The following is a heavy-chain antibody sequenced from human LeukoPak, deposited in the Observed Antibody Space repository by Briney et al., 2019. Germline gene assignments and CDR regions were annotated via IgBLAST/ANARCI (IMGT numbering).Heavy chain of an antibody. D-gene: IGHD2-15*01. CDR2: INHSGST. CDR1: GGSISSYY. J-gene: IGHJ5*02. V-gene: IGHV4-34*01. CDR3: ARGFRRGGWFDP. Sequence: SETLSLTCTVSGGSISSYYWSWIRQPPGKGLEWIGEINHSGSTNYNPSLKSRVTISVDTSKNQFSLELSSVTAADTAVYYCARGFRRGGWFDPWGQGTLVTVSS.